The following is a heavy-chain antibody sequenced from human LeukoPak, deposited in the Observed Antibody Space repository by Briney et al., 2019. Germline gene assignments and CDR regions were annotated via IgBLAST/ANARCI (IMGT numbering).Heavy chain of an antibody. J-gene: IGHJ4*02. V-gene: IGHV3-64D*09. Sequence: GGSLRLSCSASGFTFSSYAMHWVRQAPGKGLESVSSINSYGGNTYYADSVKDRFTISRDSSKNTLYLQMSSLRAEDTAVYYCVKGGVYSSSSCLHWGQGTLVTVSS. CDR1: GFTFSSYA. CDR3: VKGGVYSSSSCLH. CDR2: INSYGGNT. D-gene: IGHD6-6*01.